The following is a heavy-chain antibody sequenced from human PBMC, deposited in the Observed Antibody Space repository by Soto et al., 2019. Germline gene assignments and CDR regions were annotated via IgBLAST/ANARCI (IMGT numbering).Heavy chain of an antibody. D-gene: IGHD6-19*01. CDR2: IKQDGSEK. CDR1: GFPFSSYW. J-gene: IGHJ6*02. V-gene: IGHV3-7*01. CDR3: ASLHSSGWYRVEFYYYGMDV. Sequence: GGSLRLSCAASGFPFSSYWMSWVRQAPGKGLEWVANIKQDGSEKYYVDSVKGRFTISRDNAKNSLYLQMNSLRDEDTAVYYCASLHSSGWYRVEFYYYGMDVWGQGTTVTVSS.